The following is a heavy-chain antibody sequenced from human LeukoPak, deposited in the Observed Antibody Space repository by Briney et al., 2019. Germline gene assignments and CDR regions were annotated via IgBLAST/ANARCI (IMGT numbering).Heavy chain of an antibody. CDR2: INTDGSST. CDR1: GFTFNSYW. J-gene: IGHJ3*01. CDR3: ARSGSLATTSHDAFDG. V-gene: IGHV3-74*01. D-gene: IGHD1-26*01. Sequence: GSLRLSCAASGFTFNSYWMHWVRQVPGKGLLWVSRINTDGSSTISADSVRGRFSISRDNAKNTVFLQVNSLRAEDTAVYYCARSGSLATTSHDAFDGWGQGTMVAVSS.